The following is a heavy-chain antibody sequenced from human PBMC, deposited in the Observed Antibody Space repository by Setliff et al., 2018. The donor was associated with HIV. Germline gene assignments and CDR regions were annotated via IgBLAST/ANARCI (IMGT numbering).Heavy chain of an antibody. D-gene: IGHD6-19*01. Sequence: ASVKVSCKASGFTFSDYYMHWVRQAPGQGLEWMGWVRPYNADKNYAQKFQGRVTMTSDTSISTAYLELSGLTSDDTAIYYCARDPQDTRGWYIYYFDYWGQGTLVTVSS. J-gene: IGHJ4*02. CDR3: ARDPQDTRGWYIYYFDY. CDR1: GFTFSDYY. CDR2: VRPYNADK. V-gene: IGHV1-2*02.